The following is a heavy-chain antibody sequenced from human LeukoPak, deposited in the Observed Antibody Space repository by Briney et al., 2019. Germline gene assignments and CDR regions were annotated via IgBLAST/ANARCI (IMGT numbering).Heavy chain of an antibody. CDR3: ARGGVDTAMVW. Sequence: SGGSLRLSCAASGFTFSSYWMHWVRQAPGKGLVWVSRINSDGSSTKYADSVKGRFTISRDNAKNSLYLQMNSLRAEDTAVYYCARGGVDTAMVWWGQGTLVTVSS. CDR1: GFTFSSYW. J-gene: IGHJ4*02. D-gene: IGHD5-18*01. CDR2: INSDGSST. V-gene: IGHV3-74*03.